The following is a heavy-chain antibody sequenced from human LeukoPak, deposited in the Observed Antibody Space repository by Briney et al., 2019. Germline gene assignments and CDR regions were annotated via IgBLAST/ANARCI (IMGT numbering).Heavy chain of an antibody. CDR1: GLTFSSYV. D-gene: IGHD4-17*01. Sequence: GGSLRLSCAASGLTFSSYVMSWVRQAPGKGLEWVSAINGRGDSTFYADSVKGQFTISRDNSKSTVYLQMNSLRADDTAVYYCAKERQTGDYFTSDFWGQGTLVTVSS. CDR3: AKERQTGDYFTSDF. V-gene: IGHV3-23*01. J-gene: IGHJ4*02. CDR2: INGRGDST.